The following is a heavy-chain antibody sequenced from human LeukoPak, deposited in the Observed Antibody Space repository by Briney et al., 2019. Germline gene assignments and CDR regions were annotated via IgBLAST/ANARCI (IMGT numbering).Heavy chain of an antibody. CDR2: ISYDGSNK. Sequence: PGGSLRLSCAASGFTFSSYAMHWVRQAPGKGLEWVAVISYDGSNKYYADSVKGRFTISRDNSKNTLYLQMNSLRAEDTAVYYCARVGLGQQLVPDYYYGMDVWGQGTTVTVSS. D-gene: IGHD6-13*01. CDR1: GFTFSSYA. J-gene: IGHJ6*02. V-gene: IGHV3-30-3*01. CDR3: ARVGLGQQLVPDYYYGMDV.